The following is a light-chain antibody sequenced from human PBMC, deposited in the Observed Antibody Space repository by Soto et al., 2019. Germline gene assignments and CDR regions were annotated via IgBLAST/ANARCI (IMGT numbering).Light chain of an antibody. CDR2: ATS. CDR3: QQSSSSPIT. CDR1: QTIYTH. V-gene: IGKV1-39*01. Sequence: DIQMTQSPSSLSASVGDRVIITCRASQTIYTHLNWYQQKPGKAPKLLISATSFLQSGVPSRFSGSGSGTDFTLTINSLEPEDFATYYCQQSSSSPITFGQGTKVDIK. J-gene: IGKJ1*01.